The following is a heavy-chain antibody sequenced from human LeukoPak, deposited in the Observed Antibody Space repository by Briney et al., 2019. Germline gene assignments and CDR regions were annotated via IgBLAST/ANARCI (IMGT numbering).Heavy chain of an antibody. CDR1: GYTFTNYG. CDR2: ISAYNGYT. V-gene: IGHV1-18*01. Sequence: ASVKVSCKASGYTFTNYGISWVRQAPGQGLEWMGWISAYNGYTDYAQKLQFRVTMTTDTSTSTAYMELRSLRSDDTAVYYCARDPLTGTTTNYNWFDPWGQGTLVTVSS. CDR3: ARDPLTGTTTNYNWFDP. D-gene: IGHD1-7*01. J-gene: IGHJ5*02.